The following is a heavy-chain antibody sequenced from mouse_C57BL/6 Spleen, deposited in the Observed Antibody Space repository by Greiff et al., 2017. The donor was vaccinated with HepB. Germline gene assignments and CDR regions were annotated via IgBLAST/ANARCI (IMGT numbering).Heavy chain of an antibody. V-gene: IGHV5-9*01. Sequence: EVKVVESGGGLVKPGGSLKLSCAASGFTFSSYTMSWVRQTPEKRLEWVATISGGGGNTYYPDSVKGRFTISRDNAKNTLYLQMSSLRSEDTALYYCARQGIYYGNPYYAMDYWGQGTSVTVSS. CDR2: ISGGGGNT. J-gene: IGHJ4*01. CDR3: ARQGIYYGNPYYAMDY. CDR1: GFTFSSYT. D-gene: IGHD2-1*01.